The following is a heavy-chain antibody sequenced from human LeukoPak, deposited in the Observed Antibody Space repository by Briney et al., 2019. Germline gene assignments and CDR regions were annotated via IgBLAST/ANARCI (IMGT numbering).Heavy chain of an antibody. CDR1: GYTLTESS. CDR3: ATGGIAVAERFDY. V-gene: IGHV1-24*01. J-gene: IGHJ4*02. D-gene: IGHD6-19*01. Sequence: GASVKVSCKVSGYTLTESSMHWVRQAPGKGLEWMGGFDPEDGVTIYAQKFQGRVTMTEDTSTDTAYMELSSLRSEDTAVYYCATGGIAVAERFDYWGQGTLVTVSS. CDR2: FDPEDGVT.